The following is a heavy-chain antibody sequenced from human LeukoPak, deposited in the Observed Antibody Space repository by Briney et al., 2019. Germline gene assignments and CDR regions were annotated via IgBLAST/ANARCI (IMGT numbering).Heavy chain of an antibody. CDR1: GGSISGYY. CDR3: ARGDNSYESSDWFDY. CDR2: ISYSRST. Sequence: SETLSLTCTLSGGSISGYYWSGIRQPPPKGREWMGYISYSRSTDYNHSLMRPVTISVDTSKSKFSLKLSSVTAADTAVYYCARGDNSYESSDWFDYWGQGTLVTVSS. J-gene: IGHJ4*02. D-gene: IGHD3-22*01. V-gene: IGHV4-59*01.